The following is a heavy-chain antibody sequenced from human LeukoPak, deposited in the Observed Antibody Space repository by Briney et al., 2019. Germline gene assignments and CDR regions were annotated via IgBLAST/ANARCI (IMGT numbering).Heavy chain of an antibody. CDR2: IDSRFGTGAV. CDR1: GFAFSEAW. CDR3: TTNWSGLG. D-gene: IGHD3/OR15-3a*01. Sequence: GGSLRLSCATSGFAFSEAWMSWVRQAPGKGLEWVGNIDSRFGTGAVTYAAHVRGRLTISRDDAKSTPYVQMNSLKTEDTAVYYCTTNWSGLGGGQGTLVTVSS. J-gene: IGHJ4*02. V-gene: IGHV3-15*04.